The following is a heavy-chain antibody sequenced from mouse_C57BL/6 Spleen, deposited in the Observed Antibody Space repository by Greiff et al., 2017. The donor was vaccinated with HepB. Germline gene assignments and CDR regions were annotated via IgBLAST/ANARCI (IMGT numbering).Heavy chain of an antibody. CDR2: IYPGDGDT. V-gene: IGHV1-82*01. CDR3: ARSEGFAY. J-gene: IGHJ3*01. CDR1: GYAFSSSW. Sequence: VQLQQSGPELVKPGASVKISCKASGYAFSSSWMNWVKQRPGKGLEWIGRIYPGDGDTNYNGKFKGKATLTADKSSSTAYMQLSSLTSEDSAVYFCARSEGFAYWGQGILVTVSA.